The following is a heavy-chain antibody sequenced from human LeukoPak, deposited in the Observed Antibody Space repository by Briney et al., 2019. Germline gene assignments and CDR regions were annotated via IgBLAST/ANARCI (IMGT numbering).Heavy chain of an antibody. Sequence: GGSLRLSCAASGFTFSSFTMNWVRQAPGRGLEWVSCISRGGDYIYYADSVRGRFTISRDNAKKTVHLQMNSLRAEDTAVYYCAREEDSSAIRTSYGMDVWGQGTAVTVSS. CDR1: GFTFSSFT. J-gene: IGHJ6*02. CDR2: ISRGGDYI. D-gene: IGHD6-19*01. CDR3: AREEDSSAIRTSYGMDV. V-gene: IGHV3-21*01.